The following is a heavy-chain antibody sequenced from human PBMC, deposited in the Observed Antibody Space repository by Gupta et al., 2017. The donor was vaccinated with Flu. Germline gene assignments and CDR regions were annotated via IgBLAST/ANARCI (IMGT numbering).Heavy chain of an antibody. J-gene: IGHJ5*02. V-gene: IGHV4-31*03. D-gene: IGHD2-2*01. CDR1: GGSISSGGYY. CDR2: IYYSGST. Sequence: QVQLQESGPGLVKPSQNLSLTCTVSGGSISSGGYYWSWIRQHPGKGLEWIGYIYYSGSTYYNPSLKSRVTISVDTSKNQFSLKLSSVTAADTAVYYCARECSSTSCYLSWFDPWGQGTLVTVSS. CDR3: ARECSSTSCYLSWFDP.